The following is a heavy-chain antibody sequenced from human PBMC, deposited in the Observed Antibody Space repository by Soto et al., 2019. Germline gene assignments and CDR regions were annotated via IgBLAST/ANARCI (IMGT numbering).Heavy chain of an antibody. CDR2: IYYSGST. J-gene: IGHJ6*03. Sequence: SDTLSLTCTVSGGSISSSSYYWGWIRQPPGKGLEWIGSIYYSGSTYYNPSLKSRVTISVDTSKNQFSLKLSSVTAADTAVYYCARHKITFGGYYMDVWGKGTTVTVSS. D-gene: IGHD3-16*01. CDR1: GGSISSSSYY. CDR3: ARHKITFGGYYMDV. V-gene: IGHV4-39*01.